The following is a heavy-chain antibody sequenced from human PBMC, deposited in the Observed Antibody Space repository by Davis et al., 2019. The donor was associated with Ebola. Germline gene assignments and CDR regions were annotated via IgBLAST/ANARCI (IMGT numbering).Heavy chain of an antibody. D-gene: IGHD7-27*01. Sequence: MPSETLSLTCAVYGGSFSGFYWGWVRQPPGEGLGWIGEINHSGSTNYNPSLKSRVTISVDTSKNQFSLKLSSVTAADTAVYYCARDRMGMTDYYYGMDVWGQGTTVTVSS. CDR3: ARDRMGMTDYYYGMDV. CDR2: INHSGST. V-gene: IGHV4-34*09. CDR1: GGSFSGFY. J-gene: IGHJ6*02.